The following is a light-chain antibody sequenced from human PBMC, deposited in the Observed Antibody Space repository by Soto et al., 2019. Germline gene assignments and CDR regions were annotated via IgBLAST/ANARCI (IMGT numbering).Light chain of an antibody. CDR3: AAWNDGLSGFV. CDR2: RNN. J-gene: IGLJ1*01. V-gene: IGLV1-47*01. Sequence: QPVLAQPPATSSTPGQRVTISCSKSSSDIGSNAVYWYQQLPGTAPKLLIYRNNQRPSGVPDRFSGTKSGTSASLAISGLRSEDEADYYCAAWNDGLSGFVFGTGTKVTVL. CDR1: SSDIGSNA.